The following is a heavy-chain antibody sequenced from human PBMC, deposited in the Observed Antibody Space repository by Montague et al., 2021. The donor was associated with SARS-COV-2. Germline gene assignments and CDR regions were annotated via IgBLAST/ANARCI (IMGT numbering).Heavy chain of an antibody. J-gene: IGHJ6*02. CDR3: AIEVGAMVYYYGMDV. D-gene: IGHD1-26*01. V-gene: IGHV4-39*01. CDR2: IYYSGST. CDR1: GGSISSSSYY. Sequence: SETLSLTCTVSGGSISSSSYYWGWIRQPPGKGLEWIGSIYYSGSTYYNTSIKSRVTISVDTSKNQFSLKLSSVTAADTAVYYCAIEVGAMVYYYGMDVWGQGTTVTVSS.